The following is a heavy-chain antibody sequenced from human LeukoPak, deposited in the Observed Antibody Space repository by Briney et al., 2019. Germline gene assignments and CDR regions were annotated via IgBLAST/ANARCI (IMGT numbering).Heavy chain of an antibody. Sequence: PGGSLRLSCAASGFTFSSYSMNWVRQAPGKGLEWVSSISSSSSYIYYADSVKGRFTISRDNAKNSLYLQMNSLRAEDTAVYYCAKSRHTTRDAFDIWGQGTMVTVSS. J-gene: IGHJ3*02. CDR2: ISSSSSYI. V-gene: IGHV3-21*01. D-gene: IGHD1-26*01. CDR3: AKSRHTTRDAFDI. CDR1: GFTFSSYS.